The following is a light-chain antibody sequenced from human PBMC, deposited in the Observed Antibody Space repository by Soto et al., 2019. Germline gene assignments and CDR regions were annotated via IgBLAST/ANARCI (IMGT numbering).Light chain of an antibody. Sequence: DIQMTQSPSTLSASVGDRVTITCRASQSISSWLAWYQQKPGKAPKLLIYDASSLESGVPSRFSGSGSGTEFTLTINSLQPDDFATYYCQQYNSATWTFGQGTKVEIK. CDR3: QQYNSATWT. V-gene: IGKV1-5*01. CDR1: QSISSW. J-gene: IGKJ1*01. CDR2: DAS.